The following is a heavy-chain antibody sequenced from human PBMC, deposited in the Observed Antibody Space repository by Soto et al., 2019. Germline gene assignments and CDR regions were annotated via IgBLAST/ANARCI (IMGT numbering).Heavy chain of an antibody. D-gene: IGHD5-18*01. Sequence: SGPTLVNPTQTLTVTCTFSGFSLSGGGVVVGWIRQPPGKALEWVALIYWNDDKRYSPSLKSRLTITKDTSKNQVVLTMTNMDPVDTATYYCAHKMDTVDWFGPWGRGTLVTVSS. J-gene: IGHJ5*02. CDR3: AHKMDTVDWFGP. CDR1: GFSLSGGGVV. CDR2: IYWNDDK. V-gene: IGHV2-5*01.